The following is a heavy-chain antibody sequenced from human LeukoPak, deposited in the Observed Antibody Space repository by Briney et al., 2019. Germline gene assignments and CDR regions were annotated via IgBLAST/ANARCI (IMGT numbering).Heavy chain of an antibody. CDR2: ISWNSGSI. CDR3: AKGQHYYDSSGYYLGHDAFDI. D-gene: IGHD3-22*01. Sequence: PGGSLRLSCAASGFTFDDYAMHWVRQAPGKGLEWVSGISWNSGSIGYADSVKGRFTISRDSAKNSLYLQMSSLRAEDTALYYCAKGQHYYDSSGYYLGHDAFDIWGQGTMVTVSS. V-gene: IGHV3-9*01. J-gene: IGHJ3*02. CDR1: GFTFDDYA.